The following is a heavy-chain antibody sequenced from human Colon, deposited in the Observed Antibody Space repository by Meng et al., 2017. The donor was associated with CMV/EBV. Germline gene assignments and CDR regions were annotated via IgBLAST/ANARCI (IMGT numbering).Heavy chain of an antibody. Sequence: GGSLRLSCAASGFTFSNYPMHWVRQAPGKGLEWVAVNSYDGSKKYYGDSVKGRFTISRDNSKNTVYLQMNSLRGDDTAVYYCARGLGVLRFPGDGIDFWGQGTMVTVSS. CDR1: GFTFSNYP. CDR2: NSYDGSKK. V-gene: IGHV3-30-3*01. D-gene: IGHD3-3*01. J-gene: IGHJ3*01. CDR3: ARGLGVLRFPGDGIDF.